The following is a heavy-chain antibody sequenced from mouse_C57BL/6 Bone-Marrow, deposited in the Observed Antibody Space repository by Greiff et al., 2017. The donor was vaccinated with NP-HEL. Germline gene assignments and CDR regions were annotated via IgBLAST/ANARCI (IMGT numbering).Heavy chain of an antibody. Sequence: EVKLVESGGGLVKPGGSLKLSCAASGFTFSSYAMSWVRQTPEKRLEWVATISDGGSYTYYPDNVKGRSTISRDNAKNNLYLQMSHLKSEDTAMYYCARGVSQLRPLAYWGQGTLVTVSA. CDR2: ISDGGSYT. CDR1: GFTFSSYA. J-gene: IGHJ3*01. V-gene: IGHV5-4*03. CDR3: ARGVSQLRPLAY. D-gene: IGHD3-2*02.